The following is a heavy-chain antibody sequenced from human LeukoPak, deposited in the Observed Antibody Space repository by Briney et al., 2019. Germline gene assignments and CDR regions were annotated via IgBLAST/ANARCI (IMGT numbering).Heavy chain of an antibody. CDR2: IYPGDSDT. CDR1: GYSFTSYW. V-gene: IGHV5-51*01. CDR3: ASRSRGYYRFDY. Sequence: GKSLKISCKGSGYSFTSYWIGWVRQMPGKGLEWMGIIYPGDSDTSYSPSFQGQVTISADRSISTACLQWSSLKASDTAMYYCASRSRGYYRFDYWGQGTLVTVFS. J-gene: IGHJ4*02. D-gene: IGHD3-22*01.